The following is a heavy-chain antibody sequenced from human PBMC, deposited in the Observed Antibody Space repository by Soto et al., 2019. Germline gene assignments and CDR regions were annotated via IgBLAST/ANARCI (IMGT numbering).Heavy chain of an antibody. CDR2: INHSGST. D-gene: IGHD6-13*01. Sequence: PSETLSLTCAVYGGSFSGYYWSWIRQPPGKGLEWIGEINHSGSTYYSPSLKSRVTISVDTSKNQFSLKLISVTAADTAVYYCARTEVPESSSWHPCDPWGQGTLVTVSS. CDR1: GGSFSGYY. CDR3: ARTEVPESSSWHPCDP. J-gene: IGHJ5*02. V-gene: IGHV4-34*01.